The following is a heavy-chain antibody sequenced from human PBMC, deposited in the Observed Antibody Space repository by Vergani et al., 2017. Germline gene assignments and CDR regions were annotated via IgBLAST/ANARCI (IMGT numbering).Heavy chain of an antibody. CDR1: GGSLSSSSYY. J-gene: IGHJ4*02. CDR3: ARPTGIAVAGGTFDY. V-gene: IGHV4-39*01. Sequence: QLQLQESGPGLVKPSETLSLTCTVSGGSLSSSSYYWGWIRQAPGKGLEWIGSIYYSGSTYDNPSLKSRVTISVDTSKNQFSLKLSAGTDADTAVYYCARPTGIAVAGGTFDYWGQGTLVTVSS. CDR2: IYYSGST. D-gene: IGHD6-19*01.